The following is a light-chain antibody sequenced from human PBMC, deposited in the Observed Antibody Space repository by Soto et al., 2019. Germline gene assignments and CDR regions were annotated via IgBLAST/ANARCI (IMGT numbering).Light chain of an antibody. CDR3: AAWDDSLSGVV. Sequence: QSVLPQPPSASGTPGQRATISCSGSSSNIGVNYVYWYQQLPGTAPKLLIFRHIQRPSGVPDRFSGSKSGTSASLAIGGLRSEDEADYYCAAWDDSLSGVVFGGGTKLTVL. CDR1: SSNIGVNY. V-gene: IGLV1-47*01. CDR2: RHI. J-gene: IGLJ3*02.